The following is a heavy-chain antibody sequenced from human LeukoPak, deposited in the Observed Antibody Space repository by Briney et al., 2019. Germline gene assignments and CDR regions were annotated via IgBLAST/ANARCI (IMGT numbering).Heavy chain of an antibody. J-gene: IGHJ4*02. CDR3: ARVDYDILTGYMAMID. D-gene: IGHD3-9*01. V-gene: IGHV3-11*06. CDR1: GFTFSDYY. Sequence: GGSLRLSCAASGFTFSDYYISWIRQAPGKGLEWVSNISSSSSYTNHADSVKGRFTISRDNAKNSLYLQMSSLRAEDTAVYYCARVDYDILTGYMAMIDWGQGTLVTVSS. CDR2: ISSSSSYT.